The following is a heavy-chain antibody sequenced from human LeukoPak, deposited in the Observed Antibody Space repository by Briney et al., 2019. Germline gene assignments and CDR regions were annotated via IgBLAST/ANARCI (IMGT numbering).Heavy chain of an antibody. V-gene: IGHV3-48*04. Sequence: GRSLRLSCAASGFTFSGYDMSWVRQAPGKGLEWVSYTSSSSSTIYYADSVKSRFTISRDNAKNSLYLQMNSLRAEDTAVYYCARGQVNIVGAATLLDYWGQGTLVTVSS. D-gene: IGHD1-26*01. CDR2: TSSSSSTI. J-gene: IGHJ4*02. CDR1: GFTFSGYD. CDR3: ARGQVNIVGAATLLDY.